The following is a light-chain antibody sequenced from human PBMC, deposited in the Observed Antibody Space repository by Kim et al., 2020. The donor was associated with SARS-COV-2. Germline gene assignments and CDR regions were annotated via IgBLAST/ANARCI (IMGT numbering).Light chain of an antibody. CDR1: SSNIGINS. CDR3: AAWDDSLNGPV. J-gene: IGLJ3*02. Sequence: GQRVTISCSGSSSNIGINSVSWYQQLPGTAPKLLIYTNNQRPSGVPDRFSGSKSGTSASLAISGLQSEDEADYSCAAWDDSLNGPVFGGGTKVTVL. V-gene: IGLV1-44*01. CDR2: TNN.